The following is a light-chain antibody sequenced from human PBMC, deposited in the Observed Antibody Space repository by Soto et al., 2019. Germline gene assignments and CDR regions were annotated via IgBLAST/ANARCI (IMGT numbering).Light chain of an antibody. CDR2: DVT. V-gene: IGLV2-14*03. CDR1: SSDVGGSNY. Sequence: QSVLTQPASVSGSPGQSITISCTGTSSDVGGSNYVSWYQQHPGKAPKLMIYDVTYRPPGVSNRFSGSKSGKTASLTISGLQAEDEADYYCSSYTTSSILGYVFGTGTKVTVL. CDR3: SSYTTSSILGYV. J-gene: IGLJ1*01.